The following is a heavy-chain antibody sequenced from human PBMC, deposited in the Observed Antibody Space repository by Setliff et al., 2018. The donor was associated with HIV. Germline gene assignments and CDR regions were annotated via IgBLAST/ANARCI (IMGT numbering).Heavy chain of an antibody. CDR2: IHHSGST. D-gene: IGHD2-15*01. CDR3: AKQPGGQSFFDY. J-gene: IGHJ4*02. CDR1: GGSINSYW. V-gene: IGHV4-59*01. Sequence: SETLSLTCNVSGGSINSYWWTWMRQPPGKEPQYIGSIHHSGSTNYNPFLKSRVTISVDTSRNQFSLRLSSVTAADTAVYFCAKQPGGQSFFDYWGQGTLVTVSS.